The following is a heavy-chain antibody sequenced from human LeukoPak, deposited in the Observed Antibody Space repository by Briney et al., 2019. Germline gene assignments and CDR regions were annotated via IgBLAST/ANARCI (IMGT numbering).Heavy chain of an antibody. CDR2: ISSSGGT. CDR1: GFTFSSYA. CDR3: AKDPIVFNSGNYYLGTFDI. V-gene: IGHV3-23*01. D-gene: IGHD1-26*01. Sequence: GGSLRLSCAASGFTFSSYAMSWVRQAPGKGLQWVSAISSSGGTYYGDSVKGRFTISRDNCKNTLYLQMNSLRAEDTALYYCAKDPIVFNSGNYYLGTFDIWGQGTMVTVSS. J-gene: IGHJ3*02.